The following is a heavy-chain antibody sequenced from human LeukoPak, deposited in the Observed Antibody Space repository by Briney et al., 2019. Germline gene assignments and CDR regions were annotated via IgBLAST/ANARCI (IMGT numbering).Heavy chain of an antibody. CDR2: IYDSGST. CDR3: ARRLTQYDCFDP. CDR1: GGSIRSSYYY. D-gene: IGHD2-2*01. J-gene: IGHJ5*02. Sequence: SETLSLTCTVSGGSIRSSYYYWGWIRQPPGKGLEWIGSIYDSGSTYYNPSLKSRVTISVDTSKNQFSLHLNSVTPEDTAVYYCARRLTQYDCFDPWGQGILVTVSS. V-gene: IGHV4-39*01.